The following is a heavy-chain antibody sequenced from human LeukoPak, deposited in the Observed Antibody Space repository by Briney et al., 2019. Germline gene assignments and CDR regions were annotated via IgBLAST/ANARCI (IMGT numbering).Heavy chain of an antibody. D-gene: IGHD6-19*01. CDR1: GYTFTGYY. J-gene: IGHJ4*02. CDR3: ARVDSSGWLYFDY. CDR2: ISPNSGGT. V-gene: IGHV1-2*02. Sequence: GASVKVPCKASGYTFTGYYMHWVRQAPGQGLEWMGWISPNSGGTNYAQKFQGRVTMTRDTSISTAYMELSRLRSDDTAVYYCARVDSSGWLYFDYWGQGTLVTVSS.